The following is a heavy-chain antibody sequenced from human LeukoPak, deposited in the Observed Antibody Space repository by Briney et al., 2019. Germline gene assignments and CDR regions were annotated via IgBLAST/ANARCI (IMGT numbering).Heavy chain of an antibody. CDR1: GFTFGNYG. CDR2: ISSSGTTI. D-gene: IGHD3-10*01. V-gene: IGHV3-48*04. CDR3: AGYGSGSF. J-gene: IGHJ4*02. Sequence: GGSLRLSCAASGFTFGNYGMHWVRQAPGKGLEWVSYISSSGTTIHYADSVKGRFTISRDNTKNSLYLQMNSLRAEDTAVYYCAGYGSGSFWGQGTLVTVSS.